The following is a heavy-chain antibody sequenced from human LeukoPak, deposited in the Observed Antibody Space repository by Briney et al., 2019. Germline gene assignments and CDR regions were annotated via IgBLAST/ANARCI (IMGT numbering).Heavy chain of an antibody. V-gene: IGHV3-7*01. CDR2: IKQDGSEM. Sequence: GGSLRLSCAASGFTFSSYWMSWVRQAPGKGLEWVANIKQDGSEMYYVDSVKGRFTISRDNAKNSLYLQMNNLRAEDTAVYYCARDEIVGATYFDYWGQGALVTVSS. D-gene: IGHD1-26*01. CDR3: ARDEIVGATYFDY. CDR1: GFTFSSYW. J-gene: IGHJ4*02.